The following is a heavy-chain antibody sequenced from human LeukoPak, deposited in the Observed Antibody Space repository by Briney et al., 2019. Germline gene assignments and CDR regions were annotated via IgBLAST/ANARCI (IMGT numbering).Heavy chain of an antibody. CDR1: SGSISSSNYY. D-gene: IGHD3-10*01. J-gene: IGHJ6*03. Sequence: PSETLSLTCTVSSGSISSSNYYWSWIRQPAGGGLEWIGRISTIGITNYNPSLKSRVTMSVDTSKNQFSLKLSSVTAADTAVYYCARGYYGSGSYWRRAYYYYYMDVWGKGTTVTISS. CDR3: ARGYYGSGSYWRRAYYYYYMDV. V-gene: IGHV4-61*02. CDR2: ISTIGIT.